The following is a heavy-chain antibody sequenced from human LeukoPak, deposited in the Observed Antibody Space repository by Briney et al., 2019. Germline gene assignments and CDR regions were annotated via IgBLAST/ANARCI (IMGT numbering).Heavy chain of an antibody. Sequence: PGGSLRLSCAASGFTFSSYAMSWVRQAPGKGLEWVSALSGSGGSTYYADSVKGRFTISRVNSKNTLYLQMNSLRADATAVYYCAKTVGATTLDAFDIWGQGTMVTVSS. D-gene: IGHD1-26*01. V-gene: IGHV3-23*01. CDR1: GFTFSSYA. J-gene: IGHJ3*02. CDR3: AKTVGATTLDAFDI. CDR2: LSGSGGST.